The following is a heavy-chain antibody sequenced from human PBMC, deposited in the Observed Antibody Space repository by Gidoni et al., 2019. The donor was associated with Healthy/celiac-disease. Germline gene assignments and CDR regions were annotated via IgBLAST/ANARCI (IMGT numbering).Heavy chain of an antibody. Sequence: QVQLQQWGAGLLKPSETLSLTCAVYGGSFSGYYWSWIRQPPGKGLEWIGEINHSGSTNYNPSLKSRVTISVDTSKNQFSLKLSSVTAADTAVYYCASDSSGYYYFDYWGQGTLVTVSS. CDR1: GGSFSGYY. D-gene: IGHD3-22*01. CDR3: ASDSSGYYYFDY. J-gene: IGHJ4*02. CDR2: INHSGST. V-gene: IGHV4-34*01.